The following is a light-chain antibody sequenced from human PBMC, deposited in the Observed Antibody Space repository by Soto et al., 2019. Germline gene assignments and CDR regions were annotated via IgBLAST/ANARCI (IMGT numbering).Light chain of an antibody. CDR2: DDS. V-gene: IGLV3-21*02. J-gene: IGLJ2*01. Sequence: SYELTQPPSVSVAPGQTARMTCAGTDIGSKSVHWYQKRPGQAPVLVVYDDSDRPSGIPGRFSGSNSGSTATLTIARVEAGDEADYFCQVWDTSSDHVVFGGGTKLTVL. CDR1: DIGSKS. CDR3: QVWDTSSDHVV.